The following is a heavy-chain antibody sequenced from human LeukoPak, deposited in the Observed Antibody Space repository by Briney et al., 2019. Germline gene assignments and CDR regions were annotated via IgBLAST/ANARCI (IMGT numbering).Heavy chain of an antibody. CDR1: GFTFSSYG. CDR2: IRYDGSNK. D-gene: IGHD5-24*01. CDR3: ARDKSYNLDC. J-gene: IGHJ4*02. V-gene: IGHV3-30*02. Sequence: PGGSLRLSCAASGFTFSSYGMHWVRQAPGKGLEWVAFIRYDGSNKYYADSVKGRFTISRDNAENTLHLQMDSLRAEDTAVYYCARDKSYNLDCWGQGTLVTVSS.